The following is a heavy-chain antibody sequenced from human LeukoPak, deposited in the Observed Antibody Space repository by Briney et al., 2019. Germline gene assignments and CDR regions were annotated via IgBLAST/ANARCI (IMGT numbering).Heavy chain of an antibody. V-gene: IGHV1-46*01. Sequence: GASVKVSCKASGYTFTSYYMHWVRQAPGQGLEWMGIINPSGGSTSYAQKFQGRVTMTRDMSTSTVYMELSSLRSEDTAVYYCARDLGRNYMDVWGKGTTVTVSS. CDR1: GYTFTSYY. CDR2: INPSGGST. J-gene: IGHJ6*03. CDR3: ARDLGRNYMDV.